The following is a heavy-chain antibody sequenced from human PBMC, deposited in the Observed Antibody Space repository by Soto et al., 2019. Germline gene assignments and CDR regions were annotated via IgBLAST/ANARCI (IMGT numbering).Heavy chain of an antibody. Sequence: AGGSLRLSCAASGFTFSNAWMNWVRQAPGKGLEWISYITSTSVTMYADSVKGRFTISRDNAKNSLYLQMNSLRVEDTAVYFCVGEVGFQLIYWGQGTLVTVSS. J-gene: IGHJ4*02. D-gene: IGHD1-1*01. CDR2: ITSTSVT. V-gene: IGHV3-48*01. CDR3: VGEVGFQLIY. CDR1: GFTFSNAW.